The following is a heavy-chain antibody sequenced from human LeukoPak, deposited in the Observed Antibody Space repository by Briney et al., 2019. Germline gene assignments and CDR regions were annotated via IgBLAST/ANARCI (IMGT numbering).Heavy chain of an antibody. Sequence: GSSVKVSCKASGGTFSSYAISWVRQAPGQGLGWMGGIIPIFGTANYAQKFQGRVTITTDESTSTAYMELSSLRSEDTAVYYCAREQAAAGHLDYWGQGTLVTVSS. CDR3: AREQAAAGHLDY. V-gene: IGHV1-69*05. J-gene: IGHJ4*02. CDR1: GGTFSSYA. D-gene: IGHD6-13*01. CDR2: IIPIFGTA.